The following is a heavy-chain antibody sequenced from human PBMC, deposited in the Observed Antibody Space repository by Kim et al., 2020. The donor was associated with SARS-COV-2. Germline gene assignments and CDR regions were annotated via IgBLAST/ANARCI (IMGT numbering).Heavy chain of an antibody. D-gene: IGHD3-22*01. V-gene: IGHV1-46*01. Sequence: ASVKVSCKASGYTFTSYYMHWVRQAPGQGLEWMGIINPSGGSTSYAQKFQGRVTMTRDTSTSTVYMELSSLRSEDTAVYYCARDLGGSSGYSNWFDPWGQGTLVTVSS. CDR2: INPSGGST. J-gene: IGHJ5*02. CDR3: ARDLGGSSGYSNWFDP. CDR1: GYTFTSYY.